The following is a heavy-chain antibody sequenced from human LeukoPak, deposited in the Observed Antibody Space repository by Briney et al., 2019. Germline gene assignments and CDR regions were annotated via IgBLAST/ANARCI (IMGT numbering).Heavy chain of an antibody. Sequence: ASVKVSCKASGISFTGYYMHWVRQAPGQGLEWMGWINPNSGGTNYAQKFQGRVTMTRDTSISTAYMELSRLRSDDTAVCYCARGLLLRRGSRGDDAFDIWGQGTMVTVSS. CDR3: ARGLLLRRGSRGDDAFDI. V-gene: IGHV1-2*02. D-gene: IGHD1-26*01. CDR2: INPNSGGT. CDR1: GISFTGYY. J-gene: IGHJ3*02.